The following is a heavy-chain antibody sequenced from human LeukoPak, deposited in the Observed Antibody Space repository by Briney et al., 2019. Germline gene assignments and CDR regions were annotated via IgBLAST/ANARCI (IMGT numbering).Heavy chain of an antibody. CDR1: GGSISSYY. V-gene: IGHV4-59*08. CDR3: ARHEAAMVPFDY. Sequence: SETLSLTCTVSGGSISSYYWSWIRQPPGKGLEWIGYIYYSGSTNYNPSLKSRVTISVDTSKNQFSLKLSSVTAADTAVHYCARHEAAMVPFDYWGQGTLVTVSS. D-gene: IGHD5-18*01. J-gene: IGHJ4*02. CDR2: IYYSGST.